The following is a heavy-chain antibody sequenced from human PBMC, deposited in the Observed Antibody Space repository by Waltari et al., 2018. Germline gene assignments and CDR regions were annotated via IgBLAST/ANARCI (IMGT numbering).Heavy chain of an antibody. V-gene: IGHV3-23*01. J-gene: IGHJ4*02. Sequence: EVQLLESGGGLVQPGGSLRLSCAASGFTFSSYAMSWVRQAPGKGLEWVSAISGSGGSTYYADAVKGRFTIYRDNSKNTLYLQMNSLRAEDTAVYYCAKEHYYSNYDIRYYFDYWGQGTLVTVSS. CDR3: AKEHYYSNYDIRYYFDY. D-gene: IGHD4-4*01. CDR1: GFTFSSYA. CDR2: ISGSGGST.